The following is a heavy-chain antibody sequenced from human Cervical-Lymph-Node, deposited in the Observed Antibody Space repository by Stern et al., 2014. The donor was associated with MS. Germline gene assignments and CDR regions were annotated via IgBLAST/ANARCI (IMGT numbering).Heavy chain of an antibody. J-gene: IGHJ4*02. CDR3: ARQSAYSSGWYCDY. Sequence: VQLVESGPGLVKPSGTLSLTCAVSGGSISSSNWWSWVRQPPAKGLEWIGEIYHSGSTNYNPSLRRRVTISLDKSKNQFSLKLNSVTAADTAVYYCARQSAYSSGWYCDYWGQGIQVTVSS. V-gene: IGHV4-4*02. CDR1: GGSISSSNW. D-gene: IGHD6-19*01. CDR2: IYHSGST.